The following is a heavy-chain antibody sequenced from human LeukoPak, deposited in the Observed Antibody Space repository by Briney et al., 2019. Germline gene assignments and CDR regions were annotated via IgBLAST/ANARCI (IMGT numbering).Heavy chain of an antibody. V-gene: IGHV3-23*01. D-gene: IGHD4-17*01. J-gene: IGHJ4*02. CDR3: ARGGGLRLFYYFDY. Sequence: GGSLRLSCAASGFTFSSYGMSWVRQAPGKGLEWVSAISGSGGSTYYADSVKGRFTISRDNSKNTLYLQMNSLRAEDTAVYYCARGGGLRLFYYFDYWGQGTLVTVSS. CDR2: ISGSGGST. CDR1: GFTFSSYG.